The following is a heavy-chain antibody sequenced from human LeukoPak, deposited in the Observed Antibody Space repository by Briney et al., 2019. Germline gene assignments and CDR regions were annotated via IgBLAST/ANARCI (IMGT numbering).Heavy chain of an antibody. V-gene: IGHV4-34*01. J-gene: IGHJ6*02. Sequence: PSETLSLTCAVYGGSFSGYYWSWIRQPPGKGLEWIGEINHSGSTNYNPSLKSRVTISVDTSKNQFSLKLSSVTAADTAVYYCARSLRFLGYYGMDVWGQGTTVTVSS. CDR2: INHSGST. D-gene: IGHD3-3*01. CDR3: ARSLRFLGYYGMDV. CDR1: GGSFSGYY.